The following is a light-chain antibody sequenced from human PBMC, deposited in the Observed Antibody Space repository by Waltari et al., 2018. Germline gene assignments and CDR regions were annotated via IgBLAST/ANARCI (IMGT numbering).Light chain of an antibody. CDR2: AAS. Sequence: DIQMTQSPSSLSASIGDRVTITCRASQSISTYLNWHQQKPGKAPKLLIYAASNLQSGVPSRFSGSGSGTDFTLTISTLQPEDFATYYCQQSYATPRTFGQGTKLEI. CDR3: QQSYATPRT. CDR1: QSISTY. J-gene: IGKJ2*02. V-gene: IGKV1-39*01.